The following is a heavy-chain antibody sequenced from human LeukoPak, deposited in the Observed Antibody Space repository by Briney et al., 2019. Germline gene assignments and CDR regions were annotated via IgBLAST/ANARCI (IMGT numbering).Heavy chain of an antibody. CDR3: AREQSIAARPVFQFHR. V-gene: IGHV1-46*01. Sequence: ASVKVPCKASGYTFTSYYMHWVRQAPGQGLEWMGIINPSGGSTSYAQKFQGRVTMTRDTSTSTVYMELSSLRSEDTAVYYCAREQSIAARPVFQFHRWGQGTLVTVSS. J-gene: IGHJ5*02. CDR1: GYTFTSYY. CDR2: INPSGGST. D-gene: IGHD6-6*01.